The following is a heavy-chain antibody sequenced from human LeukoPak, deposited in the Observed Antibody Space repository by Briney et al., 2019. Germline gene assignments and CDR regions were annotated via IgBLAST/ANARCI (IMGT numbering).Heavy chain of an antibody. CDR1: GGSFSGYY. J-gene: IGHJ4*02. V-gene: IGHV4-34*01. D-gene: IGHD6-19*01. CDR3: ARGVPSIAVRYFDY. Sequence: PSETLSLTCAVHGGSFSGYYWSWIRQPPWKGLEWIGEINHSGSTNYNPSLKSRVIISVDTSKNQFSLKLSSVTAADTAVYYCARGVPSIAVRYFDYWGQGTLVTVSS. CDR2: INHSGST.